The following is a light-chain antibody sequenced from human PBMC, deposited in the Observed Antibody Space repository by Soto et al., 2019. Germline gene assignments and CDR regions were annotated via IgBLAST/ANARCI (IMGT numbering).Light chain of an antibody. CDR3: QQYGRSPRT. CDR1: QTVSSNN. Sequence: EIVLTQSPGTLSLSPGERATLSCRASQTVSSNNLAWYQQKPGQAPGLLMYGASRRAPGIPDMFSGSGSGTDFTLTITRLEPEDFAVYYCQQYGRSPRTFGQGTKLAIK. J-gene: IGKJ2*01. CDR2: GAS. V-gene: IGKV3-20*01.